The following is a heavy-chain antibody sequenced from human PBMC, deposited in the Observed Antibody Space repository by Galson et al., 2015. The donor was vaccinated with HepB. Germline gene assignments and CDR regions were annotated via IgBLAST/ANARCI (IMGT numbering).Heavy chain of an antibody. D-gene: IGHD3-10*01. CDR3: ARAGSGTPGAIDY. J-gene: IGHJ4*02. CDR1: GFTFSSYG. Sequence: SLRLSCAASGFTFSSYGMHWVRQAPGKGLEWVAVIWYDGSNKYYADSVKGRFTISRDNSKNTLYLQMNSLRAEDTAVYYCARAGSGTPGAIDYWGQGTLVTVSS. V-gene: IGHV3-33*01. CDR2: IWYDGSNK.